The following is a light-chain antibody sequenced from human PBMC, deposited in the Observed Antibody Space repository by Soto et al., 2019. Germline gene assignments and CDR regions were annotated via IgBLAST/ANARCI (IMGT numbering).Light chain of an antibody. CDR1: SSNIGAGYD. CDR2: GNS. V-gene: IGLV1-40*01. J-gene: IGLJ2*01. CDR3: QSYDSSRSGV. Sequence: QAVVTQPPSVSGAPGQRVTISCTGSSSNIGAGYDVHWYQQLPGTAPKLLIYGNSNRPSGVPDRFSGSKSGTSASLAITGLQAEDEADYYCQSYDSSRSGVFGGGTQLTVL.